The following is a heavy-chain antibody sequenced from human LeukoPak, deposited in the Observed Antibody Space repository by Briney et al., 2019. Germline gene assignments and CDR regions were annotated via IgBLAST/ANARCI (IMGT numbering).Heavy chain of an antibody. Sequence: PGRSLRLSCAASGFTFDDYAMHWVRQAPGKGLEWVSGISWNSGSIGYADSVKGRFTISRDNAKNSLYLQMNSLRAEDTALYYCAKDTGGIAVAGIDYWGQGTLVTVSS. J-gene: IGHJ4*02. V-gene: IGHV3-9*01. CDR2: ISWNSGSI. CDR1: GFTFDDYA. D-gene: IGHD6-19*01. CDR3: AKDTGGIAVAGIDY.